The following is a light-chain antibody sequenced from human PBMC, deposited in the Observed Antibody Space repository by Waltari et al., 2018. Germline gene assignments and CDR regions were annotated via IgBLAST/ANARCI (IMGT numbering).Light chain of an antibody. CDR2: GKD. V-gene: IGLV3-19*01. J-gene: IGLJ2*01. CDR3: SSRDSSGNQPVI. CDR1: GPSVSY. Sequence: SSELTHDPTVSVALGQTVTITCQGYGPSVSYATWFQQRPSQAPILVIYGKDNRPEGIPDRFSGSSSGNTASLTITGAQAEDEAYYYCSSRDSSGNQPVIFGGGTKLVVL.